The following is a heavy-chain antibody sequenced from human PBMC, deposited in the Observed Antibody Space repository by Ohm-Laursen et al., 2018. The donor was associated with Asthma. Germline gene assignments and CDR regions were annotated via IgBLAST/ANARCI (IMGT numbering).Heavy chain of an antibody. V-gene: IGHV3-30-3*01. CDR2: ISYDGSNK. Sequence: RSLRLSCSASGFTFSSYAMHWVRQAPGKGLEWVAVISYDGSNKYYADSVKGRFTISRDNSKNTLYLQMNSLRAEDTAVYYCARDFRGILFWGQGTLVTVSS. CDR3: ARDFRGILF. D-gene: IGHD2-15*01. J-gene: IGHJ4*02. CDR1: GFTFSSYA.